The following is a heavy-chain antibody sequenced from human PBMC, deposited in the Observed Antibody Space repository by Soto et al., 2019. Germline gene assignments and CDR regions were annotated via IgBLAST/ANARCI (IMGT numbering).Heavy chain of an antibody. Sequence: SAKVFCNASPGTFISYAFSWVRRPPGQRLERMGGIIPIFGTANYAQKFQGRVTITADKSTSTAYMELSSLKSEDTAVDYCARDIIGELLRRYDAFDIWGQGTMVAVSS. CDR1: PGTFISYA. D-gene: IGHD1-26*01. CDR3: ARDIIGELLRRYDAFDI. V-gene: IGHV1-69*06. J-gene: IGHJ3*02. CDR2: IIPIFGTA.